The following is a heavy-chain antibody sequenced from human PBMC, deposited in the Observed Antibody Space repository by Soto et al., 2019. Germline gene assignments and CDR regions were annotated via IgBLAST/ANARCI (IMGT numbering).Heavy chain of an antibody. CDR1: GFTFSDYY. J-gene: IGHJ6*02. V-gene: IGHV3-11*01. D-gene: IGHD3-9*01. CDR2: ISSSGSTI. CDR3: ARDTISGAQNYYYYGMDV. Sequence: PGGSLRLSCAASGFTFSDYYMSWIRQAPGKGLEWVSYISSSGSTIYYADSVKGRFTISRDNAKNSLYLQMNSLRAEDTAVYYCARDTISGAQNYYYYGMDVWGQGTTVTVS.